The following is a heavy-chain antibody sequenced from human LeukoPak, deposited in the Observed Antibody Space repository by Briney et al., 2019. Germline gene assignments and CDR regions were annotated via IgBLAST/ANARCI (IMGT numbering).Heavy chain of an antibody. CDR2: INHSGST. Sequence: SETLSLTCAVYGGSFSGYYWSWIRPPPGKGLEWIGEINHSGSTNYNSSLKSRVTISVDTSKNQFSLKLSSVTAADTAVYYCARRRDLITMVRGVFWFDPWGQGTLVTVSS. CDR1: GGSFSGYY. J-gene: IGHJ5*02. V-gene: IGHV4-34*01. D-gene: IGHD3-10*01. CDR3: ARRRDLITMVRGVFWFDP.